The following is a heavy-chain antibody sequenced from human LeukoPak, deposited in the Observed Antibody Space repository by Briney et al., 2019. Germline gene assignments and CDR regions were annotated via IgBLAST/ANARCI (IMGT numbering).Heavy chain of an antibody. CDR2: ISSSGSTI. D-gene: IGHD3-22*01. V-gene: IGHV3-11*01. CDR3: ARSDSSGPLNFDY. CDR1: GFTFSNYA. J-gene: IGHJ4*02. Sequence: GGSLRLSCAASGFTFSNYAMSWIRQAPGKGLEWVSYISSSGSTIYYADSVKGRFTISRDNAKNSLYLQMNSLRAEDTAVYYCARSDSSGPLNFDYWGQGTLVTVSS.